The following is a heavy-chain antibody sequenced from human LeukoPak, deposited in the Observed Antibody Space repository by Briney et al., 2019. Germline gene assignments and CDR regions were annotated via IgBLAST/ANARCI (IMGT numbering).Heavy chain of an antibody. CDR2: INNSGST. D-gene: IGHD2-15*01. CDR1: GGSFSGYY. V-gene: IGHV4-34*01. J-gene: IGHJ5*02. Sequence: SETLSLTCAVYGGSFSGYYWSWLRQPPGKGLEWIGEINNSGSTNYNQSLESRVTITVNTSNNHFSLKLSPVTAADTAVYYCAGHSLGVGGSCYSGGANNWFDPWGQGTLVTVSS. CDR3: AGHSLGVGGSCYSGGANNWFDP.